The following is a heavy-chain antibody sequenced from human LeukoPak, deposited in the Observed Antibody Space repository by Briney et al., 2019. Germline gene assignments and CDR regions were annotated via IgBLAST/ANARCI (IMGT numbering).Heavy chain of an antibody. CDR2: IYYSGST. D-gene: IGHD6-19*01. CDR1: GGSISSSSYY. V-gene: IGHV4-39*01. Sequence: SETLSLTCTVSGGSISSSSYYWGWIRQPPGKGLEWIGSIYYSGSTHYNPSLKSRVTISVDTSKNQFSLKLSSVTAADTAVYYCASVIAVAGTGADAFDIWGQGTMVNVSS. CDR3: ASVIAVAGTGADAFDI. J-gene: IGHJ3*02.